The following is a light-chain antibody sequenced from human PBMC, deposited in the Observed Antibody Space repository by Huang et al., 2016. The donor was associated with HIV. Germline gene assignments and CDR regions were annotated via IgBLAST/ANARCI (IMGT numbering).Light chain of an antibody. CDR3: QQYAGSPWT. V-gene: IGKV3-20*01. CDR1: QSISADY. J-gene: IGKJ1*01. Sequence: EIVLTQSPGTLSLSPGERATLSCRASQSISADYLAWYQQKPCQAPRLLIYAASSTATGIPDRFSGSGSGTDFTLTIYRLEPEDFAVYCCQQYAGSPWTFGQGTKVEIK. CDR2: AAS.